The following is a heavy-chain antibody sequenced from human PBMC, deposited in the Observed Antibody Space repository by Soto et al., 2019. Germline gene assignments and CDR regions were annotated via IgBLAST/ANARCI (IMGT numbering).Heavy chain of an antibody. V-gene: IGHV3-23*01. D-gene: IGHD3-10*01. J-gene: IGHJ6*03. CDR2: ISDSGGST. CDR3: AKNHDAGLWFGADYYMDV. CDR1: GFTFSTYA. Sequence: EVQLLESGGNLVQPGGSLRLSCAASGFTFSTYAMTWVRQAPGKGLEWFSYISDSGGSTYYADSVKGRFTISRDNSKNTLYLQMNSLRAEDTTVYYCAKNHDAGLWFGADYYMDVWGKGTTVTVSS.